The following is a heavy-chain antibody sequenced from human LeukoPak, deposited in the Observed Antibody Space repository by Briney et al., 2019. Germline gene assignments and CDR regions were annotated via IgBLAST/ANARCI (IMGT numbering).Heavy chain of an antibody. V-gene: IGHV4-59*08. Sequence: SETLSLTCTVSGGSISSYYWSWIRQPPGKGLEWIGYIYYSGSTNYNPSLKSRVTISVDTSKNQFSLKLSSVTAADTAVYYCASVGIFGVVTHDAFDIWGQGTMVTVSS. CDR1: GGSISSYY. CDR2: IYYSGST. D-gene: IGHD3-3*02. CDR3: ASVGIFGVVTHDAFDI. J-gene: IGHJ3*02.